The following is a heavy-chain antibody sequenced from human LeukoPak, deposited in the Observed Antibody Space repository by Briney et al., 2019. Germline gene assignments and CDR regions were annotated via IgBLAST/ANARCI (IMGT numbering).Heavy chain of an antibody. CDR2: IYYSGST. J-gene: IGHJ4*02. CDR1: GGSISSSSYY. D-gene: IGHD3-22*01. V-gene: IGHV4-39*01. Sequence: SGTLSLTCTVSGGSISSSSYYWGWIRQPPGKGLEWIGSIYYSGSTYYSPSLKSRVTISVDTSKNQFSLKLSSVTAADTAVYYCARTLYYDSSGYYRYWGQGTLVTVSS. CDR3: ARTLYYDSSGYYRY.